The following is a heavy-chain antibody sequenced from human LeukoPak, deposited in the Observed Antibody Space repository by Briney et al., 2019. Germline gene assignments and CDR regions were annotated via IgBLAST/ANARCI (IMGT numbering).Heavy chain of an antibody. J-gene: IGHJ4*02. V-gene: IGHV3-74*01. CDR1: GFIFGKSW. D-gene: IGHD1-14*01. CDR2: TDGSST. Sequence: GGSLRLSCAASGFIFGKSWMHWVRQAPGKGLIWVSRTDGSSTTYADSVKGRFSVSMDNAQNTLYLQMNSLRAEDTAVYYCARDDYNRLWGQGTRVTVSS. CDR3: ARDDYNRL.